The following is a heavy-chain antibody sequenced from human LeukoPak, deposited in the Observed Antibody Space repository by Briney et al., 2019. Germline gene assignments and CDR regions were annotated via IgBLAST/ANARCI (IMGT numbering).Heavy chain of an antibody. CDR1: GGSISSGDYY. CDR3: ARGRGDGSGIEYYFDY. D-gene: IGHD3-10*01. V-gene: IGHV4-30-4*01. CDR2: IYYSGST. J-gene: IGHJ4*02. Sequence: SQTLSLTCTVSGGSISSGDYYWSWIRQPPGKGLEWIGYIYYSGSTYYNPSLKSRVTISVDTSKNQFSLKLSSVTAADTAVYYCARGRGDGSGIEYYFDYWDQGTLVTVSS.